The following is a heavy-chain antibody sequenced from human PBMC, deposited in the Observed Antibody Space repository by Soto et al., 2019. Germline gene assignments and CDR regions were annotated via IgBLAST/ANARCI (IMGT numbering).Heavy chain of an antibody. CDR3: ARCITTLGPIDY. V-gene: IGHV4-4*02. CDR1: GGSISSSNW. CDR2: IDHSGST. Sequence: QVQLQESGPGLVKPSGTLSLTCAVSGGSISSSNWWSWVRQPPGRGLEWIGEIDHSGSTHYHPSLNSRITISVDKSKNQFPPQLSAVTAAETAVYYCARCITTLGPIDYWGQGTLVTVSS. D-gene: IGHD3-3*01. J-gene: IGHJ4*02.